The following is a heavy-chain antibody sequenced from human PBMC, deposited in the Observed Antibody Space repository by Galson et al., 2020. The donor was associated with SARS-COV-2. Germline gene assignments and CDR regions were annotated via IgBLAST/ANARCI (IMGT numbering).Heavy chain of an antibody. CDR1: GFTFSTYG. Sequence: GGSLRLSCAASGFTFSTYGMHWVRQAPGKGLEWVAVISYDGSNKHYADSVKGRFTISRHNSKNTLYLEMNSLRAEDTAVYYCAKPYYYDTGDYYSVSGMDVWGQGTTVTVSS. CDR3: AKPYYYDTGDYYSVSGMDV. CDR2: ISYDGSNK. J-gene: IGHJ6*02. V-gene: IGHV3-30*18. D-gene: IGHD3-22*01.